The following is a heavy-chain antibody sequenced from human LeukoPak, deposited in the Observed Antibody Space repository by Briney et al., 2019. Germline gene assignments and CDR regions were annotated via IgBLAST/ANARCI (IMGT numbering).Heavy chain of an antibody. CDR1: GFTFGDYA. CDR2: IRSKAYGGTT. V-gene: IGHV3-49*03. Sequence: SCTASGFTFGDYAMSWFRQAPGKGLEWVGFIRSKAYGGTTEYAASVKGRFTISRDDSKSIAYLQMNSLKTEDTAVYYCTRTYYYDSSGYSLDYWGQGTLVTVSS. CDR3: TRTYYYDSSGYSLDY. D-gene: IGHD3-22*01. J-gene: IGHJ4*02.